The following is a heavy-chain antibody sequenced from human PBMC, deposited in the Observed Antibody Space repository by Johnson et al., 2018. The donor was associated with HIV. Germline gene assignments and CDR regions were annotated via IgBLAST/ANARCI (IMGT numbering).Heavy chain of an antibody. V-gene: IGHV3-48*04. CDR2: ISWNSGSI. CDR1: GFTFSSNA. Sequence: VQLVESGGGLVQPGGSLRLSCAASGFTFSSNAMSWVRQAPGKGLEWVSGISWNSGSIGCADSVKGRFTISRDNAKNSLYLQMNSLRAEDTAVYYGARDRSGSYRSDAFDIWGQGTMVNVSA. CDR3: ARDRSGSYRSDAFDI. J-gene: IGHJ3*02. D-gene: IGHD1-26*01.